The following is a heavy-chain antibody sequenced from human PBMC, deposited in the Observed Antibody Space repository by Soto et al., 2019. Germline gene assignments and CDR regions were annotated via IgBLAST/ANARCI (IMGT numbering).Heavy chain of an antibody. Sequence: PSETLSLTCTASGGSISSSSYYWGWIRHPPGKGLEWIGSIYYSGSTYYNPSLKSRVTISVDTSKNQFSLKLSSVTAADTAVYYCARRRGYSYGYYFDYWGQGTLVTVS. CDR2: IYYSGST. CDR3: ARRRGYSYGYYFDY. V-gene: IGHV4-39*01. J-gene: IGHJ4*02. D-gene: IGHD5-18*01. CDR1: GGSISSSSYY.